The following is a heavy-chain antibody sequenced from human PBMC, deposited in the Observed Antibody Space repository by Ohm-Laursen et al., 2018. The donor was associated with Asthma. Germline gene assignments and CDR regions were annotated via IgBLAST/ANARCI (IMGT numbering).Heavy chain of an antibody. Sequence: SLRLSCAASGFTFSIYALHWVRQAPGKGLEWVAYISPSSSPIYYGGSVQGRFTTSRDNAKNSVYLQMNSLRAEDTALYYCARIGPEWELPGREYSLHHWGEGTLVTVSS. J-gene: IGHJ1*01. CDR3: ARIGPEWELPGREYSLHH. V-gene: IGHV3-48*03. D-gene: IGHD1-26*01. CDR2: ISPSSSPI. CDR1: GFTFSIYA.